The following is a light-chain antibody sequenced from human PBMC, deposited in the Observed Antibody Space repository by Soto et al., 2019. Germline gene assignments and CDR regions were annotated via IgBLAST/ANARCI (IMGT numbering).Light chain of an antibody. V-gene: IGKV3-20*01. Sequence: IVGTQCPGILSTSPREIATLSCRPSQSVSSTYLAWYQQKPGQAPRPLIYGASSRATGIPDRFSGSGSGTDFTLTISRLEPEDFAVYYCQQYGSALPISFGQGTRPE. CDR3: QQYGSALPIS. CDR2: GAS. CDR1: QSVSSTY. J-gene: IGKJ5*01.